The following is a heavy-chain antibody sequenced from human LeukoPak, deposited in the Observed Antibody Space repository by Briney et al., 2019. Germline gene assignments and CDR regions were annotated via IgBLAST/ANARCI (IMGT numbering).Heavy chain of an antibody. D-gene: IGHD4-11*01. CDR2: ISAYNGNT. CDR3: ARDPGYDSNYFYEGINWFDP. CDR1: GYTFTSYG. V-gene: IGHV1-18*01. Sequence: VASVKVSCKASGYTFTSYGISWVRQAPGQGLEWMGWISAYNGNTNYAQKLQGRVTMTTDTSTSTAYMELRSLRSDDTAVYYCARDPGYDSNYFYEGINWFDPWGQGTLVTVSS. J-gene: IGHJ5*02.